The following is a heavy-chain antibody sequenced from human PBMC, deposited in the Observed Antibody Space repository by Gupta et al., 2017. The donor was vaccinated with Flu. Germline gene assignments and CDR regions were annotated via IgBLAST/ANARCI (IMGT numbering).Heavy chain of an antibody. CDR2: IFNTGSN. V-gene: IGHV4-59*01. J-gene: IGHJ4*02. CDR3: ARVSGSWHS. Sequence: QVHLQESGPGLVRPSEPLSLTCTVSGDSIGGFYWAWSRQPPGKGLEWIGYIFNTGSNNYNPSLQRRVTISRDNSKNSFFLKMNTVTAADTALYYCARVSGSWHSWGQGTRVTVSS. D-gene: IGHD6-13*01. CDR1: GDSIGGFY.